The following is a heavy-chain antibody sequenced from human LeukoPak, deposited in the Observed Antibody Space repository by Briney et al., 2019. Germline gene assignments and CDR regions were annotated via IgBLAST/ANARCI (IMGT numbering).Heavy chain of an antibody. V-gene: IGHV4-39*01. D-gene: IGHD6-19*01. J-gene: IGHJ5*02. CDR1: GGSITSSSYY. CDR2: IYYTGGT. CDR3: ARHRSGSSWFAP. Sequence: SETLSLTCSVSGGSITSSSYYWTWIRQPPEKGLEWIGSIYYTGGTYYSPSLKSRVTISVDTSKSQFSLRLSSVTAADTAVYYCARHRSGSSWFAPWGQGTLVTVSS.